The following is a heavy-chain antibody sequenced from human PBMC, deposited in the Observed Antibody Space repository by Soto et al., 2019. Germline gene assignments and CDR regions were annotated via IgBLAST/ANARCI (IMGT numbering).Heavy chain of an antibody. V-gene: IGHV3-9*01. CDR3: TKAPRALNSYDFYAIDD. D-gene: IGHD2-21*01. J-gene: IGHJ4*02. Sequence: EVQLVESGGGLVQPGRSLRLSCVASGFTFDDYVMHWVRQAPGRGLEWISGISWNGGYKGYAESVKGRFSISRDNARKSLYLQMDSLRVEDTALYYSTKAPRALNSYDFYAIDDWGQGTLVTVSS. CDR2: ISWNGGYK. CDR1: GFTFDDYV.